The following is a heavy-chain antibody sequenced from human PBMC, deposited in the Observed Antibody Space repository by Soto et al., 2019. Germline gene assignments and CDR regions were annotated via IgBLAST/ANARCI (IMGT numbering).Heavy chain of an antibody. CDR1: GYTFTGYY. D-gene: IGHD1-26*01. J-gene: IGHJ5*02. V-gene: IGHV1-2*04. Sequence: QVQLVQSGAEVKKPGASVKVSCKASGYTFTGYYMHWVRQAPGQGLEWMGWINPNSGGTNYAQKFQGWVTMTRDTSISTAYMELSRLRSDDTAVYYCAREAQTGGSYYWFDPWGQGTLVTVSS. CDR2: INPNSGGT. CDR3: AREAQTGGSYYWFDP.